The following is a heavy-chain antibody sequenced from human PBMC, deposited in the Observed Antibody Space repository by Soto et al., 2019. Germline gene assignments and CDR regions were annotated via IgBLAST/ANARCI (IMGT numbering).Heavy chain of an antibody. D-gene: IGHD3-10*01. CDR3: ARGRHFYGIDY. CDR2: IDHSGST. J-gene: IGHJ4*02. CDR1: GGSFSGYF. Sequence: SETLSLTCAVFGGSFSGYFWSCVRQPPWRGLDWIGEIDHSGSTNYNPSLKSRVTISVDTSKNQFSLKLSSVTAADTAVYYCARGRHFYGIDYWGQGAMVTVSS. V-gene: IGHV4-34*01.